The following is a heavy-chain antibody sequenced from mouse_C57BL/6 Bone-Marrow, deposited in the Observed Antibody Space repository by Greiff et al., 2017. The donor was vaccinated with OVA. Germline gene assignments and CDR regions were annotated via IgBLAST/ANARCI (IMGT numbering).Heavy chain of an antibody. CDR2: IYPGDGDN. Sequence: VQLQESGPGLVQPGASVKISCKAPGYAFSSSWMNWVTQGPRKGLEWIGRIYPGDGDNNYDGKFKGKATLTAEKTSSTAYMQLSSLTSEDSAVYYCSRSHSGKDLLDNWCRGTTLTVSS. V-gene: IGHV1-82*01. CDR3: SRSHSGKDLLDN. CDR1: GYAFSSSW. D-gene: IGHD3-2*02. J-gene: IGHJ2*01.